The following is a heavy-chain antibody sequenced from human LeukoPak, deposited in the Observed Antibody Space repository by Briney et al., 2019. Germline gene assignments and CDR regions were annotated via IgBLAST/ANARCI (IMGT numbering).Heavy chain of an antibody. V-gene: IGHV3-43*02. CDR2: LSDDGGRK. J-gene: IGHJ4*02. CDR3: ATHPYYSSWHFDY. CDR1: GLTFDESV. Sequence: GGSLRLSCAASGLTFDESVMHWVRQAPGKGLEWVSLLSDDGGRKEYADSVKGRFTISRDNSKNSLYLQMNGLRTEDTALYYCATHPYYSSWHFDYWGQGALVTVSS. D-gene: IGHD6-13*01.